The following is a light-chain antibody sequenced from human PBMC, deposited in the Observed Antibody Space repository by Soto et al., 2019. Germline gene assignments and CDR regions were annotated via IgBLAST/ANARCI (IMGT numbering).Light chain of an antibody. CDR2: DVN. V-gene: IGLV2-11*01. Sequence: QSALTQPRSVTGSPGQSVTISCTGTSSDVGAYDYVSWYQQHPGKAPKLMIYDVNKRPSEVPDRFSGSKSGNTASLTISGLQAEDEADYFCCSYAGSYTYVFGAGTKLTVL. CDR3: CSYAGSYTYV. J-gene: IGLJ1*01. CDR1: SSDVGAYDY.